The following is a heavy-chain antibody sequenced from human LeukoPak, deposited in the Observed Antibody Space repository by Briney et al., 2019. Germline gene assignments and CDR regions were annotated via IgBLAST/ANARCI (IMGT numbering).Heavy chain of an antibody. V-gene: IGHV3-30*03. Sequence: GGSLTLSCAASGFTFSSYGMHWVRQPPGKGLEWVAVISYDGSNNYYADSVNGRFTTFRDNSKNSLYLQMNSLRTEDTALYYCARGGFGEFLSNFDYWGQGTLVTVSS. CDR2: ISYDGSNN. J-gene: IGHJ4*02. CDR1: GFTFSSYG. CDR3: ARGGFGEFLSNFDY. D-gene: IGHD3-10*01.